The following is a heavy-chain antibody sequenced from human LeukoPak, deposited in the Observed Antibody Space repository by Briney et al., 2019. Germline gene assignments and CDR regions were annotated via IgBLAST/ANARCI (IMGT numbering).Heavy chain of an antibody. CDR3: ATGSYSGGFDK. Sequence: SETLSLTCTVSGGSISPYQWSWIRQSVGKRLEWIGLIRNSGSADYNPSLKSRVTLSIDTSKSQISLRLTSVTAADTAVYYCATGSYSGGFDKWGQGTLVIVSS. CDR1: GGSISPYQ. D-gene: IGHD2-8*02. V-gene: IGHV4-4*07. J-gene: IGHJ4*02. CDR2: IRNSGSA.